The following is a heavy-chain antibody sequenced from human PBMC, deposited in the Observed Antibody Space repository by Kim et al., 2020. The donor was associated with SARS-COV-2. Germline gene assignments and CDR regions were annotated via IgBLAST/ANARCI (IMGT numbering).Heavy chain of an antibody. CDR1: GGSISSSSYY. V-gene: IGHV4-39*01. CDR3: ARRIAVAPTETYYYYYGRDV. CDR2: IYYSGST. D-gene: IGHD6-19*01. Sequence: SETLSLTCTVSGGSISSSSYYWGWIRQPPGKGLEWIGSIYYSGSTYYNPSLKSRVTISVDTSKNQFSLKLSSVTAADTAVYYCARRIAVAPTETYYYYYGRDVWGQGTTVTVSS. J-gene: IGHJ6*02.